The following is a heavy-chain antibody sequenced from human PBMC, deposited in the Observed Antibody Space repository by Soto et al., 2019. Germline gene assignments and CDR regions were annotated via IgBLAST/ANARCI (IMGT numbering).Heavy chain of an antibody. J-gene: IGHJ6*02. D-gene: IGHD5-12*01. Sequence: PGGSLRLSCAASGFTFSSYAMSWVRQAPGKGLEWVSAISGSGGSTYYADSVKGRFTISRDNSKNTLYLQMNSLRAEDTAVYYCARAKYSEKYRYYYYGLDVWGQGTTVTVSS. V-gene: IGHV3-23*01. CDR3: ARAKYSEKYRYYYYGLDV. CDR1: GFTFSSYA. CDR2: ISGSGGST.